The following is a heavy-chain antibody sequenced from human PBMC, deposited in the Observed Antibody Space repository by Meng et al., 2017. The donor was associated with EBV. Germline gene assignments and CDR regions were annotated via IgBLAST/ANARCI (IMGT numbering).Heavy chain of an antibody. CDR2: INPNSGGT. CDR3: ARVGIAVAGTGDY. J-gene: IGHJ4*02. Sequence: QGRVLQRGGEVRQPGSTVKVSCNASGYTFTGYYMHWVRQAPGQGLEWMGRINPNSGGTNYAQKFQGRVTMTRDTSISTAYMELSRLRSDDTAVYYCARVGIAVAGTGDYWGQGTLVTVSS. CDR1: GYTFTGYY. V-gene: IGHV1-2*06. D-gene: IGHD6-19*01.